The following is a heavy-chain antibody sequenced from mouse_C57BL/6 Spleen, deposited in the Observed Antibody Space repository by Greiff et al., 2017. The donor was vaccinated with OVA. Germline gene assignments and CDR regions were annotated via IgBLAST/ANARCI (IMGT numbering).Heavy chain of an antibody. CDR2: INPNNGGT. J-gene: IGHJ3*01. D-gene: IGHD1-1*01. Sequence: EVQLQQSGPELVKPGASVKISCKASGYTFTDYYMNWVKQSHGKSLEWIGDINPNNGGTSYNQKFKGKAALTVDKSSSTAYMELRSLTSEDSAVYYCARSGFLRYEFAYWGQGTLVTVSA. CDR3: ARSGFLRYEFAY. V-gene: IGHV1-26*01. CDR1: GYTFTDYY.